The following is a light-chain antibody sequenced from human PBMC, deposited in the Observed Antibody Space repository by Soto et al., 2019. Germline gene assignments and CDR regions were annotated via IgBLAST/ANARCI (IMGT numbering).Light chain of an antibody. V-gene: IGKV1-39*01. CDR1: QSISSY. CDR2: AAS. J-gene: IGKJ5*01. CDR3: QQSYSTPIT. Sequence: DIQMTQSPSSLSASVGDRVTITCRASQSISSYLNWYQQKPGKAPKLLIYAASSLQSGVPSRFSGSGSGTDFTLTISSLLPEDFATYYCQQSYSTPITLGQGTRLEIK.